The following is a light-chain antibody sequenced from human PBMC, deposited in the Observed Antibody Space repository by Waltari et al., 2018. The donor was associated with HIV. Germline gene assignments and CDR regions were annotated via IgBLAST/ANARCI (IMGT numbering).Light chain of an antibody. CDR3: AAWDDILRGWL. V-gene: IGLV1-47*01. CDR1: SPTIASHY. Sequence: QSVLTQPPPASGTPGQRVTISCSGGSPTIASHYVYWYQQFPGTAPKLLIYTDNQRPSGVPDRCSGSKSGTSASLAISGLRSEDEADYYCAAWDDILRGWLFGGGTKLTVL. J-gene: IGLJ3*02. CDR2: TDN.